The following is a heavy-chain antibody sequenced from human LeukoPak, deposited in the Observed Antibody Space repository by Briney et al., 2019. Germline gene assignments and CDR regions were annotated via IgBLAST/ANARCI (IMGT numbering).Heavy chain of an antibody. V-gene: IGHV3-9*01. D-gene: IGHD2-15*01. CDR3: AKSVYYCSGGSCYLLDY. Sequence: GGSLRLSCAASGFTFDDYAMHWVRQAPGKGLEWVSGISWNSGSIGYADSVKGRFTISRDNAKNSLYLQMNSLRAEDTALYYCAKSVYYCSGGSCYLLDYWGQGTLVTVSS. CDR2: ISWNSGSI. CDR1: GFTFDDYA. J-gene: IGHJ4*02.